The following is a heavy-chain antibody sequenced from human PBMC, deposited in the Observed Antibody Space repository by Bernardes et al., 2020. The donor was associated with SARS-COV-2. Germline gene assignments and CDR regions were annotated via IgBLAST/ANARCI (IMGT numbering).Heavy chain of an antibody. CDR3: ARDNAVAGYYYYGMDV. J-gene: IGHJ6*02. D-gene: IGHD6-19*01. CDR1: GYTFTSYA. Sequence: ASVKVSCKASGYTFTSYAMNWVRQAPGQGLEWMGWINTNTGNPTYAQGFTGRFVFSLDTSVSTAYLQISSLKAEDTAVYYCARDNAVAGYYYYGMDVWGQGTLVTVSS. V-gene: IGHV7-4-1*02. CDR2: INTNTGNP.